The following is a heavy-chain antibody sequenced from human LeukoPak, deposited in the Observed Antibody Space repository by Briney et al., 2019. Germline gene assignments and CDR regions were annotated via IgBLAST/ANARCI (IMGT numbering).Heavy chain of an antibody. J-gene: IGHJ4*02. Sequence: GGSLILSCAASGFTFSNYAMSWVRQAPGKRLEWVSAISSIGGSTYYADSVKGRFNISRDNSKNTLYLQMNSLRAEDTAVYYCAKARYCSGGSCYFDYWGQGTLVTVSS. CDR3: AKARYCSGGSCYFDY. CDR2: ISSIGGST. V-gene: IGHV3-23*01. D-gene: IGHD2-15*01. CDR1: GFTFSNYA.